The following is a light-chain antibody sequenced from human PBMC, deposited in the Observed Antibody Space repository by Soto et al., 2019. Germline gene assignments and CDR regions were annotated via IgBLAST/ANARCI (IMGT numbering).Light chain of an antibody. J-gene: IGLJ2*01. CDR2: RNN. CDR1: SSNIGSNY. V-gene: IGLV1-47*01. Sequence: QSVLTQPPSASGTPWQRVTISCSGSSSNIGSNYVYWYQQLPGTAPKLLIYRNNQRPSGVPDRFSGSKSGTSASLAISGLRSEDEADYYCAAWDDSLSGVVFGG. CDR3: AAWDDSLSGVV.